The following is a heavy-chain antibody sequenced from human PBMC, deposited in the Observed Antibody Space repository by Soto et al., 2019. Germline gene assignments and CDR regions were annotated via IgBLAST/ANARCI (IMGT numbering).Heavy chain of an antibody. CDR1: GGSISSFY. CDR3: AKVNDFWTGYYSTNWFDP. D-gene: IGHD3-3*01. Sequence: QVQLQESGPGLVKPSETLSLTCTVSGGSISSFYWSWIRQPPGKGLEWIGYIYYSGSTNYNPSLKSRVTISVDTPKNQFSLKLSSVTAADTAVYYCAKVNDFWTGYYSTNWFDPWGQGTLVTVSS. J-gene: IGHJ5*02. CDR2: IYYSGST. V-gene: IGHV4-59*01.